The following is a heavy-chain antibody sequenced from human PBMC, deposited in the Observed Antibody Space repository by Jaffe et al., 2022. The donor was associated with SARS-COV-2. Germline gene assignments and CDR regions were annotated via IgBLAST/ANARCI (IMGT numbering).Heavy chain of an antibody. CDR1: GYSFTIYW. V-gene: IGHV5-51*01. J-gene: IGHJ5*02. Sequence: EMQLVQSGAEVKKPGESLQISCKGSGYSFTIYWIVWVRQMPGKGLEWMGAIYPGDSNTKYSPSFQGQVTISADKSISTAYLQWGSLKASDTAIYYCARGDSSGYYYPRFDPWGQGTLVTVSS. CDR3: ARGDSSGYYYPRFDP. D-gene: IGHD3-22*01. CDR2: IYPGDSNT.